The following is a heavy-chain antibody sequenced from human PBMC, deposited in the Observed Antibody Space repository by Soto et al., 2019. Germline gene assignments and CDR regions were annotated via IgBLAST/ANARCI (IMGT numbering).Heavy chain of an antibody. CDR3: ASSTFSPDSRGYHFKNLDS. CDR2: ISCSGGS. V-gene: IGHV4-61*01. D-gene: IGHD3-22*01. Sequence: KPSETLSLTCSVSAGYLERSHYFWNWIRQPPGKGLEWIGNISCSGGSNPNRALKSRVTLSLDTFNNQFSLALTSVTAEDTAMYYCASSTFSPDSRGYHFKNLDSWGQGTLVPVSS. J-gene: IGHJ5*01. CDR1: AGYLERSHYF.